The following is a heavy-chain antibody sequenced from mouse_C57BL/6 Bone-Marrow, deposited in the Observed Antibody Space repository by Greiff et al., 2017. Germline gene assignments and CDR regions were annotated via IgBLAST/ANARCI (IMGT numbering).Heavy chain of an antibody. CDR3: SRDYHGSSYCAY. Sequence: EVQLQQSVAELVRPGASVQLSCTASGFTITNTYMHWVKQRPEQGLEWIGRIDPANGNTKYAPQFQGKATITADTSSNTAYLQLSSLTSEDTSIYYCSRDYHGSSYCAYWRHGTLETASA. J-gene: IGHJ3*01. CDR1: GFTITNTY. CDR2: IDPANGNT. V-gene: IGHV14-3*01. D-gene: IGHD1-1*01.